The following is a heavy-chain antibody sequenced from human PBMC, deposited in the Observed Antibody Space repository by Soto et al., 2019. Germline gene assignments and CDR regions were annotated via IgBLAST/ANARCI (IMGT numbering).Heavy chain of an antibody. Sequence: QVQLVESGGGVVQPGKSLRLSCAASGFSFNNYGMHWVRQAPGKGLAGVAVISFDGSNEKYADSVKGRFTISRDSSENTLYLQMNSLRVEDTAVYYCAKDGGKTGTAGSWGQGTLVTVSS. CDR1: GFSFNNYG. J-gene: IGHJ5*02. CDR2: ISFDGSNE. D-gene: IGHD1-7*01. V-gene: IGHV3-30*18. CDR3: AKDGGKTGTAGS.